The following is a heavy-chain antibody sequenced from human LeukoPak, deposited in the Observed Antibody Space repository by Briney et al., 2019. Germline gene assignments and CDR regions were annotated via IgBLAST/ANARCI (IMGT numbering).Heavy chain of an antibody. CDR3: ARDDSGYDGSFDY. CDR1: GFTFSSYG. D-gene: IGHD5-12*01. V-gene: IGHV3-33*01. J-gene: IGHJ4*02. Sequence: GRSLRLSCAASGFTFSSYGMRWVRQAPGKGLEWVAVIWYDGSNKYYADSVKGRFTISRDNSKNTLYLQMNSLRAEDTAVYYCARDDSGYDGSFDYWGQGPLVTVSS. CDR2: IWYDGSNK.